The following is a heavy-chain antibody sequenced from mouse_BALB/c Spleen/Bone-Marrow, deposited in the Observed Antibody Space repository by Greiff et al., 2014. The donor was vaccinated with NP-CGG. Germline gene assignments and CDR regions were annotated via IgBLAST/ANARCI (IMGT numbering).Heavy chain of an antibody. CDR3: ARDLNYDYDVGAMDY. V-gene: IGHV2-9*02. D-gene: IGHD2-4*01. CDR1: GFSLISYG. CDR2: IWPGGST. Sequence: QVQLQQSGPGLEESSQSLSISCTVSGFSLISYGVHWIRQRPGKGLEWLGVIWPGGSTNYNAAHMSRLSISTANSKSQVFLKMNNLQSDDTAMYYCARDLNYDYDVGAMDYWGQGTSVTVSS. J-gene: IGHJ4*01.